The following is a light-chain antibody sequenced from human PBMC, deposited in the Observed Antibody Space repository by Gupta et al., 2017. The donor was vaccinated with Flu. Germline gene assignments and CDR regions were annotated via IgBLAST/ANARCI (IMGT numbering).Light chain of an antibody. V-gene: IGKV1-5*03. CDR1: QTISTW. CDR3: QQYNSFPYT. CDR2: LAS. Sequence: EIQMTQSPSTLSASVGDRVTITCRASQTISTWLAWYQQKPGKVPKLLIYLASSLESGVPSRFSGSGSGTEFTLTISALQPDDFATYYCQQYNSFPYTFGQGTKLEIK. J-gene: IGKJ2*01.